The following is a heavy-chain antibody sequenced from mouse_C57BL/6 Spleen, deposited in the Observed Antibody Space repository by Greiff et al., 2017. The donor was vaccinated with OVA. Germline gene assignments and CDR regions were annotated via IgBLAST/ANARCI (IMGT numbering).Heavy chain of an antibody. CDR3: ARGDYDDWFAY. D-gene: IGHD2-4*01. V-gene: IGHV1-26*01. Sequence: VQLKQSGPELVKPGASVKISCKASGYTFTDYYMNWVKQSHGKSLEWIGDINPNNGGTSYNQKFKGKATLTVDKSSSTAYMELRSLTSEDSAVYYCARGDYDDWFAYWGQGTLVTVSA. J-gene: IGHJ3*01. CDR1: GYTFTDYY. CDR2: INPNNGGT.